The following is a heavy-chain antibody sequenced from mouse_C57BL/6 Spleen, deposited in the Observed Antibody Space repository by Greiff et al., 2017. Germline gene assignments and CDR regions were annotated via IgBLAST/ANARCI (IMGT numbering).Heavy chain of an antibody. Sequence: QVQLQQSGAELVKPGASVTLSCKASGYTFTEYTIHWVKQRSVQGLEWIGWFYPGSGSINYNEKFKDKAIFTADKSPSTIYMELSRRTSEDSAVYFYSRHGFSLLLPSGYFDYWGQGTTLTVSS. CDR3: SRHGFSLLLPSGYFDY. CDR1: GYTFTEYT. D-gene: IGHD3-1*01. V-gene: IGHV1-62-2*01. CDR2: FYPGSGSI. J-gene: IGHJ2*01.